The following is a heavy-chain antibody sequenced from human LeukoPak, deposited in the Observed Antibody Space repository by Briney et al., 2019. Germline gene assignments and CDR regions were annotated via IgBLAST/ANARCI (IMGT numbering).Heavy chain of an antibody. Sequence: SETLSLTCTVSGVSISSGGYYWSWIRQPPGKGLEWIGYIYHSGSTYYNPSLKSRVTISVDRSKNQFSLKLSSVTAADTAVYYCARGPVFPSDSWGQGTLVTVSS. J-gene: IGHJ4*02. CDR1: GVSISSGGYY. CDR2: IYHSGST. D-gene: IGHD2-21*01. CDR3: ARGPVFPSDS. V-gene: IGHV4-30-2*01.